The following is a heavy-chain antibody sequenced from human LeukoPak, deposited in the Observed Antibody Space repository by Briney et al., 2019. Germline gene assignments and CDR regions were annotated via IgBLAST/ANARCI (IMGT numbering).Heavy chain of an antibody. D-gene: IGHD2-2*01. V-gene: IGHV3-66*01. CDR3: ARGSTGWSRGDY. Sequence: GGSLRLSCAASGFIISNNYMSWVRQAPGMGLEWVSVIYRSGSTYYADSVKGRFTISRDNSNNTVYLQMNSLRADDTAVYYCARGSTGWSRGDYWGRGTLVTVSS. CDR2: IYRSGST. CDR1: GFIISNNY. J-gene: IGHJ4*02.